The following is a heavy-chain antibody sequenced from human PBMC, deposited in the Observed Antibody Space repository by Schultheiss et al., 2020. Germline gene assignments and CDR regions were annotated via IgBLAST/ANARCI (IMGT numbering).Heavy chain of an antibody. CDR1: GGSFSGYY. D-gene: IGHD4-23*01. Sequence: SETLSLTCAVYGGSFSGYYWSWIRQPPGKGLEWIGEINHSGSTNYNPSLKSRVTISVDTSKNQFSLKLSSVTAADTAVYYCARDGDYGGNRAFDIWGQGTMVTV. V-gene: IGHV4-34*01. J-gene: IGHJ3*02. CDR3: ARDGDYGGNRAFDI. CDR2: INHSGST.